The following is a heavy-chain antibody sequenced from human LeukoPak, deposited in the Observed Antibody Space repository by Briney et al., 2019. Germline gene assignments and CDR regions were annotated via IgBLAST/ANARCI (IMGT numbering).Heavy chain of an antibody. J-gene: IGHJ4*02. V-gene: IGHV4-39*07. D-gene: IGHD5-18*01. Sequence: SETLSLTCTVSGGSFSPYYWSWIRQPPGKGLEWIGSIYYSGSTYYNPSLKSRVTISVDTSKNQFSLKLSSVTAADTAVYYCARDSPRGCSYGYEFVFDYWGQGTLVTVSS. CDR3: ARDSPRGCSYGYEFVFDY. CDR1: GGSFSPYY. CDR2: IYYSGST.